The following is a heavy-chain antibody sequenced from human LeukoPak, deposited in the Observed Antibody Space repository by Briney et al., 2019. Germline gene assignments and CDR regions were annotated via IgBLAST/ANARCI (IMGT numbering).Heavy chain of an antibody. CDR2: VSPDGLTT. V-gene: IGHV3-74*03. J-gene: IGHJ5*02. CDR1: EFTFSRYW. Sequence: PGESLRLSCAASEFTFSRYWMLWVRQAPGKGLVWVSRVSPDGLTTKYADSVKGRFTISRDNAKNTLYLQMNSLRDEDTAMYYCSRERDSNWFDPWGQGTLVTVSS. CDR3: SRERDSNWFDP.